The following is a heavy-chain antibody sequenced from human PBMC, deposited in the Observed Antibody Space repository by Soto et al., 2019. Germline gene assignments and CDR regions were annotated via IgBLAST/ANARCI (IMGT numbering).Heavy chain of an antibody. V-gene: IGHV3-30*18. D-gene: IGHD2-2*01. CDR1: GFTFKSYA. J-gene: IGHJ2*01. CDR3: AKVAMNPFDL. Sequence: QVQLVESGGGVVQPGRSLRLSGAASGFTFKSYAMNWLRQAPGKGLEWVAVISYDGSNKDYADSVKGRFTISRDNSKNTLYLQMNSLRAEDAAVYYCAKVAMNPFDLWGRGTLVTVSS. CDR2: ISYDGSNK.